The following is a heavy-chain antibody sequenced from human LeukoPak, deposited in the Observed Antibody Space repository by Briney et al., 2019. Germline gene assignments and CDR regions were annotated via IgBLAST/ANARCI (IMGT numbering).Heavy chain of an antibody. Sequence: ASVKVCCKASGYTFTSYDINWVRQATGQGLEWMGWKNPNSGNTGYAQKFQGRVTMTRNTSISTAYMELSSLRSEDTAVYYCARWVSGSFAEYGMDDWGQGTTVTVSS. CDR2: KNPNSGNT. CDR1: GYTFTSYD. D-gene: IGHD1-26*01. J-gene: IGHJ6*02. V-gene: IGHV1-8*01. CDR3: ARWVSGSFAEYGMDD.